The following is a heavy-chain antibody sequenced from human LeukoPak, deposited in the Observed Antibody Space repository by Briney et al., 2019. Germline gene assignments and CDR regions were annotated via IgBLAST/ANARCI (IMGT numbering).Heavy chain of an antibody. D-gene: IGHD6-6*01. CDR2: IYYSGST. Sequence: MPSETLSLTCAVYGGSISSYYWSWIRQPPGKGLEWIGYIYYSGSTNYNPSLKSRVTISVDTSKNQFSLKLSSVTAADTAVYYCAREGVAARPGLYYFDYWGQGTLVTVSS. J-gene: IGHJ4*02. CDR1: GGSISSYY. CDR3: AREGVAARPGLYYFDY. V-gene: IGHV4-59*01.